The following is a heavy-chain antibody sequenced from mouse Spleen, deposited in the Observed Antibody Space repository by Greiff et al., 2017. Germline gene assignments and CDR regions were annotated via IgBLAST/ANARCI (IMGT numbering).Heavy chain of an antibody. J-gene: IGHJ4*01. V-gene: IGHV1-7*01. CDR3: ARRTTVVVDYAMDY. CDR1: GYTFTSYW. CDR2: INPSTGYT. D-gene: IGHD1-1*01. Sequence: QVQLQQSGAELAKPGASVKMSCKASGYTFTSYWMHWVKQRPGQGLEWIGYINPSTGYTEYNQKFKDKATLTADKSSSTAYMQLSSLTSEDSAVYYCARRTTVVVDYAMDYWGQGTSVTVSS.